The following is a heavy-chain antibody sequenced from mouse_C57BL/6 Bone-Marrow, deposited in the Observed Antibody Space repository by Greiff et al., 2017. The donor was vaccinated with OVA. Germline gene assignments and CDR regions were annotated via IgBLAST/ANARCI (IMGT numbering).Heavy chain of an antibody. CDR1: GFTFSDYG. J-gene: IGHJ1*03. D-gene: IGHD4-1*01. CDR3: AREGSNWDWYFDV. Sequence: EVQLVESGGGLVKPGGSLKLSCAASGFTFSDYGMHWVRQAPEKGLEWVAYISSGSSTIYYADTVKGRFTISRDNAKNTLFLQMTSLRSEDTAMDYCAREGSNWDWYFDVWGTGTTVTVSS. V-gene: IGHV5-17*01. CDR2: ISSGSSTI.